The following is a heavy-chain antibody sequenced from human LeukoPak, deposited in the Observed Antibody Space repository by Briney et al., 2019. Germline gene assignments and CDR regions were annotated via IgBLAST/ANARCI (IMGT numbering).Heavy chain of an antibody. CDR3: ARQSYRDYDFWSGYQAPFDY. CDR2: IVGSGYSA. D-gene: IGHD3-3*01. J-gene: IGHJ4*02. Sequence: GGSLRLSCEASGFTFSRYAMSWVRQAPGKGLDWVSVIVGSGYSAYYADSVKGRFTISRDNAKNSLYLQMNSLRAEDTAVYYCARQSYRDYDFWSGYQAPFDYWGQGTLVTVSS. V-gene: IGHV3-23*01. CDR1: GFTFSRYA.